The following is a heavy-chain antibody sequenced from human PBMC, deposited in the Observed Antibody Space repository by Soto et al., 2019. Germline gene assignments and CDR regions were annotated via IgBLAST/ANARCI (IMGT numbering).Heavy chain of an antibody. Sequence: GGAVRLSCAASGFTFSSYWMSWVRQAPGKGLEWVANIKQDGSEKYYVDSVKGRFTISRDNAKNSLYLQMNSLRAEDTAVYYCAREDSSSSGAFDIWGQGTMVTVSS. CDR3: AREDSSSSGAFDI. CDR2: IKQDGSEK. D-gene: IGHD6-6*01. J-gene: IGHJ3*02. CDR1: GFTFSSYW. V-gene: IGHV3-7*01.